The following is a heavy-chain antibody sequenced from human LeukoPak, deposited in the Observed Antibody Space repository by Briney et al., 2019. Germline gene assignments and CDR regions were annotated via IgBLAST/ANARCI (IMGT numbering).Heavy chain of an antibody. J-gene: IGHJ4*02. Sequence: GGSLRLSCAASGFSFNTYAMNWVRQAPGKGLEWVSGISDTGRTTYYTDSVKGRFTISRDNSKNTLHLQMNSLRAEGTALYFCAKDHDNTDYYYYFDSWGQGTLVTVSS. D-gene: IGHD2-21*02. CDR2: ISDTGRTT. CDR3: AKDHDNTDYYYYFDS. V-gene: IGHV3-23*01. CDR1: GFSFNTYA.